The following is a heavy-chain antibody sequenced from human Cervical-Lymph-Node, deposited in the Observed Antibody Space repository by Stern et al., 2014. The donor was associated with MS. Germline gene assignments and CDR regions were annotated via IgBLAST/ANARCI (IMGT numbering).Heavy chain of an antibody. J-gene: IGHJ6*02. V-gene: IGHV5-51*03. CDR2: IYPDDSDI. Sequence: VQLVESGAEVKKPGESLKISCKGSGYTFTNNWIAWVRQMPGKGLEWMGIIYPDDSDIRYSPSLQGQVTISADKSLSTAYLQGSSRKAADSAVYYCARPPPRRKWDDPNYGMDVWGQGTTVTVSS. CDR3: ARPPPRRKWDDPNYGMDV. CDR1: GYTFTNNW. D-gene: IGHD1-1*01.